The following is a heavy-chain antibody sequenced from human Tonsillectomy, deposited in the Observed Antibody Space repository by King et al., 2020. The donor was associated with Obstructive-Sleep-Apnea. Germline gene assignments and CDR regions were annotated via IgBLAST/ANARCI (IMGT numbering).Heavy chain of an antibody. CDR1: GFTFSSYG. V-gene: IGHV3-30*03. CDR2: ISYDGSNK. D-gene: IGHD3/OR15-3a*01. Sequence: VQLVESGGGVVQPGRSLRLSCAASGFTFSSYGMHWVRQAPGKGLEWVAVISYDGSNKYYADSVKGRFTISRDNSKNTLYLQMNSLRAEDTAVYYCASGTGWYFDLWGRGTLVTVSS. J-gene: IGHJ2*01. CDR3: ASGTGWYFDL.